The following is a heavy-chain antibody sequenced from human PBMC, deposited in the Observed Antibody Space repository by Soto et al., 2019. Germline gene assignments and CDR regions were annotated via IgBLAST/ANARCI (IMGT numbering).Heavy chain of an antibody. CDR3: AGWGGHGYNY. Sequence: PVEFLRLSCVGCGFTFRTYWMNLVRQAPGKGLERVANINPDGNVGTYVDSVRGRFTTSREKAKNSLYLQMNSLRADDTAVYFSAGWGGHGYNYWGHGIMDTDSS. J-gene: IGHJ4*01. CDR1: GFTFRTYW. CDR2: INPDGNVG. V-gene: IGHV3-7*03. D-gene: IGHD5-12*01.